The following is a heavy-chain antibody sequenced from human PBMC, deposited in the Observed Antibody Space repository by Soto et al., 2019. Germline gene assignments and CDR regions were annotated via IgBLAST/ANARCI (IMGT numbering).Heavy chain of an antibody. CDR3: ARFAGISRWTFAS. D-gene: IGHD6-13*01. CDR1: GYTFTSYG. Sequence: QVQLVQSGAEVKKPGASVKVSCRASGYTFTSYGISWVRQAPGQGLEWMGWISAYNDKTSCAQKFQGSLTMTTDIPSSTASVERRGVCYDDTAGDYCARFAGISRWTFASWGEGSVVTVCS. V-gene: IGHV1-18*01. CDR2: ISAYNDKT. J-gene: IGHJ4*02.